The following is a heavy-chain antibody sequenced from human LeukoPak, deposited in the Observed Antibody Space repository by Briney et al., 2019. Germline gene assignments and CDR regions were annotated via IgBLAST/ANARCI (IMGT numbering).Heavy chain of an antibody. CDR1: GFNVSTSY. D-gene: IGHD3-10*01. Sequence: RGESLKISCAASGFNVSTSYMSWVRQFPGMRLEWVSVLYSGGNTYYIDSVKGRFTISRYNSKNTLFLQLNSLRGEDTAIYYCARGSNYMDVWGKGTTVTVSS. V-gene: IGHV3-53*01. J-gene: IGHJ6*03. CDR3: ARGSNYMDV. CDR2: LYSGGNT.